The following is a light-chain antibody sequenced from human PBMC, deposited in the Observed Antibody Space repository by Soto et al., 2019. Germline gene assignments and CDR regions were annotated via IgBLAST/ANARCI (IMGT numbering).Light chain of an antibody. CDR3: AAWDDSLNGWV. J-gene: IGLJ3*02. Sequence: QSVLTQPPSVSGAPGQRVTISCTGSSSNIGAGYDVHWYQQLPGTAPKLLICGNSNRPSGVPDQFSGSKSGTSASLALSGLQSEDEADYYCAAWDDSLNGWVFGGGTKLTVL. V-gene: IGLV1-40*01. CDR1: SSNIGAGYD. CDR2: GNS.